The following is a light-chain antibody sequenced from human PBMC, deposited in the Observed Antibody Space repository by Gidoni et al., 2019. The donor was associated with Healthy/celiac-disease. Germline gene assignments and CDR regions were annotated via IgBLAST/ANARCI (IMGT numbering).Light chain of an antibody. CDR3: QQYNNWLWT. CDR1: QMVSSN. V-gene: IGKV3-15*01. CDR2: GAS. Sequence: PATLSVSPGERATLSCRASQMVSSNLAWYQQKPGQAPRLLIYGASTRATGIPARFSGSGSGTEFTLTISSLQSEDFAVYYCQQYNNWLWTFGQGTKVEIK. J-gene: IGKJ1*01.